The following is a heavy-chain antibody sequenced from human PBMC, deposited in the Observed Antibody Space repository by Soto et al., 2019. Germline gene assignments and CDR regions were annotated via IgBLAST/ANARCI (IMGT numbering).Heavy chain of an antibody. Sequence: QVQLVESGGGVVQPGRSLRLSCAASGFTFSTYAMHWVRQAPGKGLEWVAVISYDGSNKYYADSVKGRFTISRDNSKNTLYLQMKSLRAEDTAVYYCARDLTWGEAAGRFDPWGQGTLVTVSS. J-gene: IGHJ5*02. D-gene: IGHD6-13*01. CDR1: GFTFSTYA. V-gene: IGHV3-30-3*01. CDR2: ISYDGSNK. CDR3: ARDLTWGEAAGRFDP.